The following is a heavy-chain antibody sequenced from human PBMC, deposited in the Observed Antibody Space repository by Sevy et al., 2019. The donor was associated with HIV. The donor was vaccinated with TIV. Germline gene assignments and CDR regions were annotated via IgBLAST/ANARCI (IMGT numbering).Heavy chain of an antibody. Sequence: GGSLRLSCAASGFTFSDYYLSWIRQAPGKGLEWVSYISSSGSTIYYADSVKGRFTISRDNAKNSLYLQMNSLRAEDTAVYYCARDPTGDIWYFDLWGRGTLVTVSS. J-gene: IGHJ2*01. CDR2: ISSSGSTI. V-gene: IGHV3-11*01. D-gene: IGHD7-27*01. CDR1: GFTFSDYY. CDR3: ARDPTGDIWYFDL.